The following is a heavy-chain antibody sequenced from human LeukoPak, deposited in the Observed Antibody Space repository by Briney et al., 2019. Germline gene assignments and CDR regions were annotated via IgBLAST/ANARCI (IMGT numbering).Heavy chain of an antibody. D-gene: IGHD3-22*01. V-gene: IGHV3-73*01. Sequence: GGSLRLSCAASGFTFSGSAMHWVRQASGKGLEWVGRIRSKANSYATAYAASVKGRFTISRDDSKNTAYLQMNSLKTEDTAVYYCTRHGGRDYYDSSEDAFDIWGQGTMVIVSS. J-gene: IGHJ3*02. CDR3: TRHGGRDYYDSSEDAFDI. CDR2: IRSKANSYAT. CDR1: GFTFSGSA.